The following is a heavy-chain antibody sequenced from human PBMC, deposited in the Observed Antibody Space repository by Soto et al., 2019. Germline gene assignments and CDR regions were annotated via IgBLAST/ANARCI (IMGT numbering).Heavy chain of an antibody. D-gene: IGHD2-15*01. J-gene: IGHJ6*02. CDR2: IAYDGSNA. CDR1: GFAFRNHA. CDR3: ARGDREDLRVVVGARPGEYGIDI. Sequence: QVQLVESGGGVVQPGGSLRLSCAASGFAFRNHAMQWVRQAPGKGLECLAVIAYDGSNAFYRDSVKGRFTVSRDNSKNTLYLQMDSLRSEDTVVYYCARGDREDLRVVVGARPGEYGIDIWGQGTTVTVSS. V-gene: IGHV3-30*14.